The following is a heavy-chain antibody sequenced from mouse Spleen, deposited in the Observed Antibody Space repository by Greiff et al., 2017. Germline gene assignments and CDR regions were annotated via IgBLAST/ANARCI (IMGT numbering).Heavy chain of an antibody. V-gene: IGHV1-55*01. J-gene: IGHJ4*01. CDR1: GYTFTSYW. CDR2: IYPGSGST. CDR3: AIYYGNYPRYAMDY. D-gene: IGHD2-1*01. Sequence: VQLQQPGAELVKPGASVKMSCKASGYTFTSYWITWVKQRPGQGLEWIEDIYPGSGSTNYNEKFKSKATLTVDTSSSTAYMQLSSLTSEDSAVYYCAIYYGNYPRYAMDYWGQGTSVTVSS.